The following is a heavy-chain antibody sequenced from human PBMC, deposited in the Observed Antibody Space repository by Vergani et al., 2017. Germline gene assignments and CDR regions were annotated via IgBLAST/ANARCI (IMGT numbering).Heavy chain of an antibody. Sequence: QVQLLQSGAELMQPGASLKVSCKASGYTFSSYDINWVRQATGQGLEWMGWMNPNSGNTGYAQKFQGRVTMTRNTSISTAYMELSRLRSEDTAVYYCARGVRDYYYNYFCMVVWGKGTTLTVPS. V-gene: IGHV1-8*01. CDR1: GYTFSSYD. CDR2: MNPNSGNT. CDR3: ARGVRDYYYNYFCMVV. J-gene: IGHJ6*03.